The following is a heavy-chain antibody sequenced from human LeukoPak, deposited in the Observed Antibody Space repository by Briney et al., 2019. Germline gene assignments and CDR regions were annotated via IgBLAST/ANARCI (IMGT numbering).Heavy chain of an antibody. D-gene: IGHD3-9*01. CDR1: GYTFTSYY. V-gene: IGHV1-46*01. J-gene: IGHJ6*03. CDR3: ARNVKNYDILTPIYYYYMDV. CDR2: INPSGGST. Sequence: ASVKVSCKASGYTFTSYYMHWVRQAPGQGLEWMGIINPSGGSTSYAQKFQGRVTMTRDTSTSTVYMALSSLRSEDTAVYYCARNVKNYDILTPIYYYYMDVWGKGTTVTISS.